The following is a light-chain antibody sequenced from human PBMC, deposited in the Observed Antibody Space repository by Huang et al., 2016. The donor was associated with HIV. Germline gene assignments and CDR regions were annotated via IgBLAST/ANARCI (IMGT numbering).Light chain of an antibody. CDR1: QGIRND. V-gene: IGKV1-6*01. Sequence: AIQMTQSPASLSASVGDRVTITCRASQGIRNDLAWYQQRLGKAPKLLVSATSHFQSGVPSRFSGIGSGTHFTLTISSLQPEDFATYYCLQTYTYPWTFGRGTKVEI. CDR2: ATS. J-gene: IGKJ1*01. CDR3: LQTYTYPWT.